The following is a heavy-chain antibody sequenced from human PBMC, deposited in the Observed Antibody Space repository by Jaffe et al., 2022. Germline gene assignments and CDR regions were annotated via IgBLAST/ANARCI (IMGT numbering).Heavy chain of an antibody. Sequence: EVQLVESGGGLVQPGRSLRLSCTTSGFSFGDYAMSWFRQAPGKGLEWVGFIRSKTYGGTTDYAASVKGRFTISRDDSKSIAYLQMNSLKTEDTAVYYCSRAPYSTSSLYYFDSWGQGTLVTVSS. CDR1: GFSFGDYA. J-gene: IGHJ4*02. V-gene: IGHV3-49*03. CDR3: SRAPYSTSSLYYFDS. D-gene: IGHD6-6*01. CDR2: IRSKTYGGTT.